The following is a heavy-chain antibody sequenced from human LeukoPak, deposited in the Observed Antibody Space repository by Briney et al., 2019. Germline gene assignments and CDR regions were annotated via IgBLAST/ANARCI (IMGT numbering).Heavy chain of an antibody. CDR3: ARSSTPGIAVAGTMDY. D-gene: IGHD6-19*01. CDR1: GFTFSSYS. J-gene: IGHJ4*02. V-gene: IGHV3-21*01. CDR2: ISSSSSYI. Sequence: GGSLRLSCAASGFTFSSYSMNWVRQAPGKGLQWVSSISSSSSYIYYADSVKGRFTVSRDNAKNSLYLQMNSLRAEDTAVYYCARSSTPGIAVAGTMDYWGQGTLVTVSS.